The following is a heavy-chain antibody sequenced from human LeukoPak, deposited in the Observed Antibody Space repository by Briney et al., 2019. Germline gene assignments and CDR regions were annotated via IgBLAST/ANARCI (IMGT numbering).Heavy chain of an antibody. J-gene: IGHJ4*02. D-gene: IGHD1-1*01. CDR1: GYTFSGYY. V-gene: IGHV1-2*02. CDR3: ARGLENFDY. CDR2: INPNSGGT. Sequence: ASVKVSCKASGYTFSGYYMHWVRQAPGQGLEWMGGINPNSGGTNYSQKFQGRVTMTRDTSHSTTYMELRRVRFDDTAVYYCARGLENFDYWGQGTLVSVSS.